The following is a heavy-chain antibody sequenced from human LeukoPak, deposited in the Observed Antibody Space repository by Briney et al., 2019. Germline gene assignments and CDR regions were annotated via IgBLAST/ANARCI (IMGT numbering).Heavy chain of an antibody. D-gene: IGHD2-8*01. CDR2: ISYNGSEV. CDR1: GFAFSTYA. V-gene: IGHV3-30*18. CDR3: AKAGCSSARCYTNY. J-gene: IGHJ4*02. Sequence: GRSLRLSCAASGFAFSTYAMHWGRQAPGKGLEWVAVISYNGSEVYYGDSVKGRFTISRDNSRNTLYLQMNRLRVEDTAVYHCAKAGCSSARCYTNYWGQGTLVTVSS.